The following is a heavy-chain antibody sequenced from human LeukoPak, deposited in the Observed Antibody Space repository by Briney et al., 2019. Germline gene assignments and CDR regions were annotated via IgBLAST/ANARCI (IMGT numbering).Heavy chain of an antibody. D-gene: IGHD3-10*01. Sequence: GGFLRLSCAASGFTVSNNYMSWVRQAPGKGLEWVSVIYRDGSTYYADSVKGRFTISRDNAKNSLYLQMNSLRAEDTAVYYCARDSGMSLLWFGDYFYFDYWGQGTLVTVSS. J-gene: IGHJ4*02. CDR1: GFTVSNNY. V-gene: IGHV3-53*01. CDR2: IYRDGST. CDR3: ARDSGMSLLWFGDYFYFDY.